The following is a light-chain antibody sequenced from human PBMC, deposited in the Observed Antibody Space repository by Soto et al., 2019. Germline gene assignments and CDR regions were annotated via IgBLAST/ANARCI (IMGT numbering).Light chain of an antibody. CDR1: QSVSSY. CDR2: DAS. Sequence: EIVLTQSPAILSMSPGERATLSCRASQSVSSYFACYQQKPGQAPRLLIYDASNRATGVPDRFSGSGSGTDFTLTIRSLEPEDFAVYYCQQRRYWPVTFGQGTKVEIK. V-gene: IGKV3-11*01. CDR3: QQRRYWPVT. J-gene: IGKJ1*01.